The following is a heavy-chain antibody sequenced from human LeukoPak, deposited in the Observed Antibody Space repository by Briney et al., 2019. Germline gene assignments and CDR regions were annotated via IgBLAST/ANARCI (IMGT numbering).Heavy chain of an antibody. D-gene: IGHD3-10*01. CDR2: INPNSGGT. CDR1: GYTFTGYY. V-gene: IGHV1-2*02. J-gene: IGHJ5*02. CDR3: ARDRYYYGSGSYFPGGFDP. Sequence: ASVKVSFKASGYTFTGYYMHWVRQAPGQGLEWMGWINPNSGGTNYAQKFQGRVTMTRDTSISTAYMELSRLRSDDTAVYYCARDRYYYGSGSYFPGGFDPWGQGTLVTVSS.